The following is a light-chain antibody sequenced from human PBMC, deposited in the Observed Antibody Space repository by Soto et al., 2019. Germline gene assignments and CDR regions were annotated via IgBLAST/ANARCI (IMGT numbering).Light chain of an antibody. V-gene: IGKV1-9*01. CDR2: AAS. Sequence: IQLTQSPSSLSASVGDRVTITCRASQGINTFLAWYQQKPGKAPKLLIYAASTLQSVVPSRFSGSGSGTDFTLTISSLQPEDFATYYCQQLESYPSTFGGGTKVAIK. J-gene: IGKJ4*01. CDR3: QQLESYPST. CDR1: QGINTF.